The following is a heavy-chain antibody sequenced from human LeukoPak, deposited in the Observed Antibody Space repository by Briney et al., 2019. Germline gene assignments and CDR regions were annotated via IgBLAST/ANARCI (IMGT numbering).Heavy chain of an antibody. V-gene: IGHV1-18*01. CDR3: ARAPFCGGDCYQPLPYNWFDP. D-gene: IGHD2-21*02. CDR1: GYTFTSCG. J-gene: IGHJ5*02. Sequence: ASVKVSCKASGYTFTSCGISWVRQAPGQGLEWMGWISAYNGNTNYAQKLQGRVTMTTDTSTSTAYMELRSLRSDDTAVYYCARAPFCGGDCYQPLPYNWFDPWGQGTLVTVSS. CDR2: ISAYNGNT.